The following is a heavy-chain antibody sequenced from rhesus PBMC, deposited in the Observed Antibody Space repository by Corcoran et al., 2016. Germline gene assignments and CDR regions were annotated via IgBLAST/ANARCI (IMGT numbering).Heavy chain of an antibody. Sequence: QVQLQESGPGLVKPSATLSLTCAVSGGSVSSSNWWSWIRQPPGKGLEWIGYISGSSGSTYYNPSLKSRVTISTDTSKNQFSLKLSSVTAADTAVDYCARSYSGSYSVIDYWGQGVLVTVSS. CDR2: ISGSSGST. CDR3: ARSYSGSYSVIDY. CDR1: GGSVSSSNW. D-gene: IGHD3-16*01. V-gene: IGHV4-65*01. J-gene: IGHJ4*01.